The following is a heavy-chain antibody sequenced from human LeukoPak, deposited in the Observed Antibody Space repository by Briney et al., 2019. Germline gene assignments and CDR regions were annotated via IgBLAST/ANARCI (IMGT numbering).Heavy chain of an antibody. CDR2: IFYTGDS. D-gene: IGHD2-21*01. CDR1: GVSSSSSY. J-gene: IGHJ4*02. Sequence: SETLSLTCTVSGVSSSSSYWSWIRQPPGKGLEWIGYIFYTGDSNHNPSFKSRVSISLDTSKDQISLKLSSVAAADTAVYYCARHRFASPLDSWGQGTLVTVSS. CDR3: ARHRFASPLDS. V-gene: IGHV4-59*08.